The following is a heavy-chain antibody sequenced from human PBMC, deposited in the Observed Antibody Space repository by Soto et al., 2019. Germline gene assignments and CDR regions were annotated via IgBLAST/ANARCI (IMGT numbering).Heavy chain of an antibody. CDR1: GDSVSSNSAA. Sequence: SQTLSLTCAISGDSVSSNSAAWNWIRQSPSRGLEWLGRTYYRSKWYNDYAVSVKSRITINPDTSKNQFSLQLNSVTPEDTAVYYCARGYCSGGSCYNWFDPWGQGTLVTVSS. V-gene: IGHV6-1*01. D-gene: IGHD2-15*01. CDR3: ARGYCSGGSCYNWFDP. J-gene: IGHJ5*02. CDR2: TYYRSKWYN.